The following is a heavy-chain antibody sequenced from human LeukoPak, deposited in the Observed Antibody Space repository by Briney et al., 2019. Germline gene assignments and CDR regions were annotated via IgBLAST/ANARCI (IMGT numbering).Heavy chain of an antibody. Sequence: SETLSLTCTVSSGSINSYYWGWVRQPAGRGLEWIGRIYTTGKTDYNPSLKSRLTMSVDTSKRQFSLNLTSVTAADAAIYFCARHGYTASHYFLDFWSQGTLVTVSS. CDR2: IYTTGKT. CDR3: ARHGYTASHYFLDF. D-gene: IGHD3-16*01. J-gene: IGHJ4*02. CDR1: SGSINSYY. V-gene: IGHV4-4*07.